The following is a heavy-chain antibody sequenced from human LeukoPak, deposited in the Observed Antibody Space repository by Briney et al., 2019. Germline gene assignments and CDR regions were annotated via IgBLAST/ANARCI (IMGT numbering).Heavy chain of an antibody. CDR2: IGTAGDS. D-gene: IGHD1-1*01. CDR1: GFILSSND. CDR3: ARGSRRVQLPRSYDFDI. V-gene: IGHV3-13*01. Sequence: GGSLRLSCAASGFILSSNDMHWVRQTIAKRLEWVAIIGTAGDSYYADSVKGRFSISRENAKNSFYLQMNSLRPGDTAVYYCARGSRRVQLPRSYDFDIWGQGTVVTVSS. J-gene: IGHJ3*02.